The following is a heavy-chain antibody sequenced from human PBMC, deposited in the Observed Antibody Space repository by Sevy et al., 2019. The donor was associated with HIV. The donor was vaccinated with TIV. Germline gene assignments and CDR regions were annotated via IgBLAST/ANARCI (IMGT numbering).Heavy chain of an antibody. D-gene: IGHD2-2*01. CDR3: AGGVPAAIYYYYGMDD. CDR1: GFTFSSYW. J-gene: IGHJ6*02. V-gene: IGHV3-7*04. CDR2: IKQDGSEK. Sequence: GGSLRLSCAASGFTFSSYWMSWVRQAPGKGLEWVANIKQDGSEKYHVDSVKGRFTISRDNAKNSLYLQMNSLRAEDTAVYYCAGGVPAAIYYYYGMDDWGQGTTVTVSS.